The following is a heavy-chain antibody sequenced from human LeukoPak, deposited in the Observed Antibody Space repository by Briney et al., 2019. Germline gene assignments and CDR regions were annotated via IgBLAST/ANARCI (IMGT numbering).Heavy chain of an antibody. CDR1: GFTFSSYA. Sequence: GGSLRLSCAASGFTFSSYAMHWVRQAPGKGLEWVAHISYDENNKHYADSVKGRFTISRDNAKNSLYLQMNSLRAEDTAVYYCARDIVGAMDYWGQGTLVTVSS. CDR3: ARDIVGAMDY. J-gene: IGHJ4*02. V-gene: IGHV3-30*04. D-gene: IGHD1-26*01. CDR2: ISYDENNK.